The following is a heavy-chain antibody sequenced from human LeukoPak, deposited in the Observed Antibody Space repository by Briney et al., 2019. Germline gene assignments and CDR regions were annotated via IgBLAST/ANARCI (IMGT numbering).Heavy chain of an antibody. D-gene: IGHD6-13*01. CDR2: IHHSGST. CDR3: ARVGSSWPHYYFDS. J-gene: IGHJ4*02. CDR1: GGSISSGGYY. Sequence: SETLSLTCTVSGGSISSGGYYLSWLRQPPGRGLEWIGYIHHSGSTYYNPSLKSRVTISVDRSKNQFSLKLSSVAAADTAVYYCARVGSSWPHYYFDSWGRGTLVTVSS. V-gene: IGHV4-30-2*01.